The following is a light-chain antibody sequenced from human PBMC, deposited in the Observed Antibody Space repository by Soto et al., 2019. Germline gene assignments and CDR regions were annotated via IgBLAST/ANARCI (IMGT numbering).Light chain of an antibody. Sequence: QSALTQPASVSGSTGQSITISCTGTSSDVGGYNYVSWYQQHPGKAPKLMIYDVSNRPSGVANRFSGSKSGNTASLTISGLQAEDEADYYCSSYTSSSTPVVFGGGTKVTVL. CDR1: SSDVGGYNY. V-gene: IGLV2-14*01. CDR2: DVS. J-gene: IGLJ2*01. CDR3: SSYTSSSTPVV.